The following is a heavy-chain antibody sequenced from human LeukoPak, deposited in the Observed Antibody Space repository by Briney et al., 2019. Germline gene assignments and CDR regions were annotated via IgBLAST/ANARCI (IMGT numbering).Heavy chain of an antibody. CDR3: ARSDNYGDYWGGDYFDY. CDR2: INPNSGGT. J-gene: IGHJ4*02. Sequence: ASVKVSCKASGYTFTGYYMHWVRQAPGQGLEWMGWINPNSGGTNYAQKFQGRVTMTRDTSISTAYMELSRLRSDDTAVYYCARSDNYGDYWGGDYFDYWGQGTLVTVSS. V-gene: IGHV1-2*02. CDR1: GYTFTGYY. D-gene: IGHD4-17*01.